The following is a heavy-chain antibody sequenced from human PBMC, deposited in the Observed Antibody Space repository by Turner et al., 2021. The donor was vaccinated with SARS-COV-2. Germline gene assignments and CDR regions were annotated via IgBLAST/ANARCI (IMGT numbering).Heavy chain of an antibody. D-gene: IGHD2-8*01. CDR3: ARALINYCTNGVCFPFDP. J-gene: IGHJ5*02. Sequence: EVQLLESGGGLVQPGGSLRLSCAASGFTFSSYAMSWVRQAPGKGLEWVSAISGSGGTTYYADSVKGRFTISRDNSKNTLYLQMNSLRAEDTAVYYCARALINYCTNGVCFPFDPWGQGTLVTVSS. V-gene: IGHV3-23*01. CDR1: GFTFSSYA. CDR2: ISGSGGTT.